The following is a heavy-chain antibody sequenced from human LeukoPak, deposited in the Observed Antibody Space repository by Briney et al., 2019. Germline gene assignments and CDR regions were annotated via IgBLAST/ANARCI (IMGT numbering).Heavy chain of an antibody. D-gene: IGHD3-10*01. Sequence: TSETLSLTCTVSGGSISSSSYYWGWIRQPPRKGLEWIGSIYYSGSTYYNPSLKSRVTISVDTSKNQFSLKLSSVTAADTAVYYCARGGVGWFGELPVDYWGQGTLVTVSS. CDR2: IYYSGST. J-gene: IGHJ4*02. V-gene: IGHV4-39*07. CDR3: ARGGVGWFGELPVDY. CDR1: GGSISSSSYY.